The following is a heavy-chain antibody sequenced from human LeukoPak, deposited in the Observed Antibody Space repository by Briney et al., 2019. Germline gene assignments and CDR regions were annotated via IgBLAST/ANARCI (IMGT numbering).Heavy chain of an antibody. D-gene: IGHD5-18*01. J-gene: IGHJ4*02. Sequence: ASVKVSCKASGYSFTIHDINWVRQARGQGREGMGWMNPNNGKTGYAQKFQGRVTMTSDTSISTAYMELSSLKSEDTAVYYCVRWADTPFDYWGQGTLVTVSS. CDR2: MNPNNGKT. CDR1: GYSFTIHD. V-gene: IGHV1-8*01. CDR3: VRWADTPFDY.